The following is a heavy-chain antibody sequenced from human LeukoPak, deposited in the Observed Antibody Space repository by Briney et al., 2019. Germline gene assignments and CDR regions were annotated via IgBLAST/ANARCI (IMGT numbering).Heavy chain of an antibody. J-gene: IGHJ4*02. CDR1: GFTFSSYG. V-gene: IGHV3-30*18. D-gene: IGHD5-12*01. CDR2: ISYDGSNK. CDR3: AKDLGVVATMIFDY. Sequence: GRSLRLSCAASGFTFSSYGMHWVRQAPGKGLEYVAVISYDGSNKYYADSVKGRFTISRDNSKNTLYLQMNSLGAEDTAVYYCAKDLGVVATMIFDYWGQGTLVTVSS.